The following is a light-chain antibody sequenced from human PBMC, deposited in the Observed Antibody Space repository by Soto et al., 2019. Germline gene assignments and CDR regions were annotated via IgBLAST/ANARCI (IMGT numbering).Light chain of an antibody. V-gene: IGKV3-11*01. CDR2: DAS. CDR3: QQRSNWPPIT. J-gene: IGKJ5*01. CDR1: QSVSSY. Sequence: EIVLTRAPSTLSLYPRERATLSSRASQSVSSYLAWYQQKPGQAPRLLIYDASNRATGIPARFSGSGSGTDFTLTISSLEPEDFAVYYCQQRSNWPPITFGQGTRLEI.